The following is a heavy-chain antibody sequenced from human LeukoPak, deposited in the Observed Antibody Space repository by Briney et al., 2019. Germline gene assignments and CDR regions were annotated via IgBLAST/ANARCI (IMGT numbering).Heavy chain of an antibody. CDR3: VAVSPGNVSTIYADSVQGRFTVSRANAKNTLYLQANSLRVEDTAVYYCARGGPGTGMDY. Sequence: PGGSLRLSCAASGFTFSDLWMHWVRQVPGEGLVGVAVSLGDVTAIYSDSGKGRFTVSRDNAQNTRELQADSQGGEDEGICDWVAVSPGNVSTIYADSVQGRFTVSRANAKNTLYLQANSLRVEDTAVYYCARGGPGTGMDYWGHGALVTVSS. CDR2: SLGDVTA. CDR1: GFTFSDLW. J-gene: IGHJ4*01. V-gene: IGHV3-74*01. D-gene: IGHD5-24*01.